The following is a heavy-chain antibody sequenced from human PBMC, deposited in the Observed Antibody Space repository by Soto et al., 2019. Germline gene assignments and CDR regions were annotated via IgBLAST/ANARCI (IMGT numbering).Heavy chain of an antibody. V-gene: IGHV1-69*12. CDR1: GGTFSSYA. CDR2: IIPIFGTV. CDR3: ASGDYRNYHYYYGMDV. J-gene: IGHJ6*02. Sequence: QVQLVQSGAEVKKPGSSVKVSCKASGGTFSSYAISWVRQAPGQGLEWMGGIIPIFGTVNYAQKFQGRVTFTADASTSTAYMELSSLGSEDTAVYYCASGDYRNYHYYYGMDVWAQGTTVTVSS. D-gene: IGHD4-4*01.